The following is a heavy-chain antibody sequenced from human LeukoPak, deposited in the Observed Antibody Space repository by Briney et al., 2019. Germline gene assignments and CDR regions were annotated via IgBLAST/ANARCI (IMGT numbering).Heavy chain of an antibody. V-gene: IGHV5-51*01. J-gene: IGHJ4*02. CDR2: IYPGDSDT. D-gene: IGHD3-9*01. Sequence: GESLKISCKCSGYTFTNYWIGWVRQVPGKGLEWMGIIYPGDSDTRYSPSFQGQVTISADKSITSAYLQWSSLKASDTAIYYCARRGILTSYSLYYFDLWGQGTLVTVSS. CDR1: GYTFTNYW. CDR3: ARRGILTSYSLYYFDL.